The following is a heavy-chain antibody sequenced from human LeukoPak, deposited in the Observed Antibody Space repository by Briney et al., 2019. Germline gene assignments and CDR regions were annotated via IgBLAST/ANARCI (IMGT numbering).Heavy chain of an antibody. V-gene: IGHV4-38-2*02. D-gene: IGHD2-15*01. CDR1: GYSSSSGHY. J-gene: IGHJ2*01. CDR2: ISHSGSP. Sequence: SETLSLTCTVSGYSSSSGHYYGWIRQPPGKGLEWIGSISHSGSPYYNPSLKSRVTISLHTSKNQFSLKLSSVTAADTAVYYCARDPVVPATSMQFDWYFDLWGRGTLVTVSS. CDR3: ARDPVVPATSMQFDWYFDL.